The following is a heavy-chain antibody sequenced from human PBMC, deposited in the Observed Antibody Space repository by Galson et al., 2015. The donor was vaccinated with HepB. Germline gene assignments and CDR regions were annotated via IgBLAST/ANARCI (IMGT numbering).Heavy chain of an antibody. CDR3: ARDRWSGDKIYYFDC. Sequence: SLRLSCAASGFTFSDYYMSWIRQAPGKGLEWVSYISTSGNTFYYADSVKGRFTISRDNAKNSLSLQMNSLRAEDTAVYYCARDRWSGDKIYYFDCWGQGTLVTVSS. J-gene: IGHJ4*02. D-gene: IGHD3-3*01. V-gene: IGHV3-11*01. CDR1: GFTFSDYY. CDR2: ISTSGNTF.